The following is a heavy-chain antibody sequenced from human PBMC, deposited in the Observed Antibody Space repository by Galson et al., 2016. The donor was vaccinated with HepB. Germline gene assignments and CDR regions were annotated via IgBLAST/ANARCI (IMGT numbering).Heavy chain of an antibody. Sequence: SLRLSCAASGFMFSTYWMQWVRQAPGKGLVWVSLIDPDGTTIDYADSVRGRFSISRDNAKNTMSLQMNSLRVEDMGVYYCVRDSGTYPGYYDFWGQGTLVTVPS. CDR1: GFMFSTYW. V-gene: IGHV3-74*01. CDR2: IDPDGTTI. CDR3: VRDSGTYPGYYDF. J-gene: IGHJ4*02. D-gene: IGHD1-26*01.